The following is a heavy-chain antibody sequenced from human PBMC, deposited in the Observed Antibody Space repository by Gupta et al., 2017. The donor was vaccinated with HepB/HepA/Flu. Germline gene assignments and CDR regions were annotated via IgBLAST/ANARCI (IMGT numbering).Heavy chain of an antibody. CDR2: ISYDGSNK. J-gene: IGHJ6*02. CDR1: RTHLGTYA. Sequence: QVQLVESGGGVVQPGRSLRLPCAASRTHLGTYATHLVRQAPGQGLEWVAVISYDGSNKYYADSVKGRFTISRDNSKNTLYLQMNSLRAEDTAVYYCARESVVVVPAASYYYGMDVWGQGTTVTVSS. V-gene: IGHV3-30-3*01. CDR3: ARESVVVVPAASYYYGMDV. D-gene: IGHD2-2*01.